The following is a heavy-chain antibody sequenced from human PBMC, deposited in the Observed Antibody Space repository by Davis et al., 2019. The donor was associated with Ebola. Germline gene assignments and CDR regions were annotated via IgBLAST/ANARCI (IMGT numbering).Heavy chain of an antibody. CDR1: GFTFTNAW. D-gene: IGHD1-26*01. CDR3: ARESGGGIDY. V-gene: IGHV3-15*07. J-gene: IGHJ4*02. CDR2: IKSKPDGGAT. Sequence: GESLKISCAGSGFTFTNAWMNWVRQVPGKGLEWVGRIKSKPDGGATDYAAPAKGRFTISRDDSKNTLYLQMNSLTTEDTAVYYCARESGGGIDYWGQGTLVTVSS.